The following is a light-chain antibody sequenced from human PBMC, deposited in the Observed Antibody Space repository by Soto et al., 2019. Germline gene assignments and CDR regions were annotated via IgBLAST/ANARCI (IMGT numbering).Light chain of an antibody. J-gene: IGKJ2*01. CDR1: QGISSY. V-gene: IGKV1-9*01. CDR3: QQLNNYPYT. Sequence: DIQLTQSPSFLSASVGDRVTITCRASQGISSYLAWFQQKPGEAPNLLISDASVIQSGVPSRFSGSGSGSEFTLTISSLQPEDFATYYCQQLNNYPYTFGQGTKVEIK. CDR2: DAS.